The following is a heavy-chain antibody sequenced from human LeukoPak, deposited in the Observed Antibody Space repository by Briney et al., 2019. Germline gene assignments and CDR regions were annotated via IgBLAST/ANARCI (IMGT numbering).Heavy chain of an antibody. D-gene: IGHD6-19*01. CDR3: ARDDYSSGWYCAY. CDR2: IYSGGST. J-gene: IGHJ4*02. V-gene: IGHV3-66*02. CDR1: GFTVSSNY. Sequence: GGSLRLSCAASGFTVSSNYMSWVRQAPGKGLEWVSVIYSGGSTYYADSVKGRFTISRDNSKNTLYLQMNSLRAEDTAVYYCARDDYSSGWYCAYWGQGALVTVSS.